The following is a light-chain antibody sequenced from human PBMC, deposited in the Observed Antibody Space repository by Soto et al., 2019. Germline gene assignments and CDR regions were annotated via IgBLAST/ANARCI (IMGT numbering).Light chain of an antibody. CDR2: GAS. J-gene: IGKJ1*01. V-gene: IGKV3-15*01. Sequence: IVMTQSPATLSVSPGERATLSCRASQSVSNNLAWYQQKPGQAPRLLIYGASTRATGIPARFSGSGSGTEFTLTISSLQSEDSAVYYCQQYNNWPRTFGQGTKVEIK. CDR3: QQYNNWPRT. CDR1: QSVSNN.